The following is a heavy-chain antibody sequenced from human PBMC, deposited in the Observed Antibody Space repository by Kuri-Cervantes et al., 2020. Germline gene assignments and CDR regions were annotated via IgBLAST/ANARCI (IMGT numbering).Heavy chain of an antibody. CDR1: GGSFSGYY. CDR2: INHSGST. Sequence: SETLSLTCAVYGGSFSGYYWSWIRQTPGMGLEWIGEINHSGSTNYNPSLKSRVTISIDTSKNQFSLKLSSVTAADTAVYYCARGPSYPWFDPWGQGTLVTVSS. J-gene: IGHJ5*02. V-gene: IGHV4-34*01. CDR3: ARGPSYPWFDP.